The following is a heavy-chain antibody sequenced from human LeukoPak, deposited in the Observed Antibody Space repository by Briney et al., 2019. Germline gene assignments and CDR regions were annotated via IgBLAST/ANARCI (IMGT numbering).Heavy chain of an antibody. CDR1: GFSFRTHA. Sequence: GESLRLSCTASGFSFRTHAMHWVRQAPGKGMRYDSAISSDGLHIFYEDSVKGRFTISRDNSKITLYLQMGSLRVEDMAIYYCAKDLDDYGDYGAIGFDYWGQGTLVTVSS. J-gene: IGHJ4*02. CDR3: AKDLDDYGDYGAIGFDY. D-gene: IGHD4-17*01. V-gene: IGHV3-64*02. CDR2: ISSDGLHI.